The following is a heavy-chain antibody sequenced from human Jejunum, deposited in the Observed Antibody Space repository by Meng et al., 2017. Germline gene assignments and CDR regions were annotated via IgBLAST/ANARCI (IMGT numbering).Heavy chain of an antibody. CDR3: TRGGMTSETTFFLH. J-gene: IGHJ4*02. V-gene: IGHV1-18*01. D-gene: IGHD3-3*02. CDR2: ISADNGNA. Sequence: QGQLVQAGAEVKKGGASVKVSCKASGYTFTNYGINWVRQAPGQGLEWMAWISADNGNAKYAQNLQDRVTLTTETSTTTAYMELRNLRSDDTAVYYCTRGGMTSETTFFLHWGQGTLVTVSS. CDR1: GYTFTNYG.